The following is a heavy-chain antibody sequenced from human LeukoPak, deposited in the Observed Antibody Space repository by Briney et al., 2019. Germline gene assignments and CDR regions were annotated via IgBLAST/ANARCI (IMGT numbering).Heavy chain of an antibody. V-gene: IGHV4-34*01. J-gene: IGHJ4*02. CDR3: ARRGVVPAARRQFDY. CDR2: INHSGST. CDR1: GGSFSGYY. Sequence: SETLSLTCQVYGGSFSGYYWSWIRQPPGKGLELIGEINHSGSTNYNPSLKSRVTISVDTSKNQFSLKLSSVTAADTAVYYCARRGVVPAARRQFDYWGQGTLVTVSS. D-gene: IGHD2-2*01.